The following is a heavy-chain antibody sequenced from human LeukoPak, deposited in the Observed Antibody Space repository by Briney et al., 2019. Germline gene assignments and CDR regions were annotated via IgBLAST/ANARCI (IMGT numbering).Heavy chain of an antibody. CDR1: GGSVSSDSYY. CDR3: ARSDITGTTYYYYGMDV. V-gene: IGHV4-61*01. CDR2: IYYSGST. J-gene: IGHJ6*02. D-gene: IGHD1-20*01. Sequence: SETLSLTCTVSGGSVSSDSYYWSWIRQPPGKGLEWIGYIYYSGSTNYNPSLKSRVTISVDTSKNQFSLKLSSVTAADTAVYYCARSDITGTTYYYYGMDVWGQGTTVTVSS.